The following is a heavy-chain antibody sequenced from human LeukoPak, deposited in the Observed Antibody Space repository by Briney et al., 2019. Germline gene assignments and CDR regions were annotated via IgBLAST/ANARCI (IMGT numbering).Heavy chain of an antibody. D-gene: IGHD6-6*01. Sequence: GGSLRLSCAASGFPFSSYWVSWARQAPGKGLEWVANIKQDGSEKYHVDSVKGRFTISRDNAKTSLYLQMNSLRAEDTAVYYCARRLGVTVAAFDYWGQGTLVTVSS. V-gene: IGHV3-7*01. CDR2: IKQDGSEK. J-gene: IGHJ4*02. CDR1: GFPFSSYW. CDR3: ARRLGVTVAAFDY.